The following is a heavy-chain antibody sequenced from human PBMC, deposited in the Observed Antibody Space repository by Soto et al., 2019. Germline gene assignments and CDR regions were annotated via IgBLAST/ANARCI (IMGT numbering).Heavy chain of an antibody. J-gene: IGHJ6*02. CDR2: THPGDSET. CDR1: GDSFNTYW. CDR3: AIRGRDGHNPGYGLDV. V-gene: IGHV5-51*01. Sequence: PGASLTVSCKGSGDSFNTYWIAWVRQMPGKGLEWMGITHPGDSETRYSPSFEGQVTISADKSISTAYLQWSRLKASDTAMYYCAIRGRDGHNPGYGLDVWGQGTTVTV.